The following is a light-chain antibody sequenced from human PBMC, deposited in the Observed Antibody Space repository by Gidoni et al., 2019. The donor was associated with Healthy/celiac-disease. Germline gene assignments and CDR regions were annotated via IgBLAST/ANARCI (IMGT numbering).Light chain of an antibody. CDR2: WAS. J-gene: IGKJ1*01. Sequence: DIVMTQFPDSLAVSLGERATINCKSSQSVLYSSNNKNYLAWYQQKPGQPPKLLIYWASTRESGVPDRFSGSGSGTDFTLTISSLQAEDVAVYYCQQYYSTRTFGQGTKVEIK. CDR3: QQYYSTRT. CDR1: QSVLYSSNNKNY. V-gene: IGKV4-1*01.